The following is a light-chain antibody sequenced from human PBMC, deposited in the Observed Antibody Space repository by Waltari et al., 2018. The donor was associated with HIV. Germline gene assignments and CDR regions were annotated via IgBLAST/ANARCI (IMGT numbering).Light chain of an antibody. CDR3: MQARDYPRT. Sequence: DIVLTQSPLSAPFTVGQSASISCRSSQSLAHGTGNTSLSLLHQRPGEPPRLLIYRVSLRLPGVSHRFSGGGSGTDFTWKISSVEADDAGVYYCMQARDYPRTFGQGTRVEI. V-gene: IGKV2-24*01. CDR1: QSLAHGTGNTS. J-gene: IGKJ1*01. CDR2: RVS.